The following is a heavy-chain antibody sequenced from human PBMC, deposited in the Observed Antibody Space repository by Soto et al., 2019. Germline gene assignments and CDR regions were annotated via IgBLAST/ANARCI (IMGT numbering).Heavy chain of an antibody. CDR3: ARAPFRRAYSSRGQIPDY. J-gene: IGHJ4*02. CDR2: IYHSGST. CDR1: GGSISSSNW. Sequence: QVQLQESGPGLVKPSGTLSLTCAVSGGSISSSNWWRWVRPPPGKGLEWIGEIYHSGSTNYNPSLESRVTISGDKAKIQFSLKLISVTAADTAVYYCARAPFRRAYSSRGQIPDYWGQGTLVTVSS. D-gene: IGHD6-13*01. V-gene: IGHV4-4*02.